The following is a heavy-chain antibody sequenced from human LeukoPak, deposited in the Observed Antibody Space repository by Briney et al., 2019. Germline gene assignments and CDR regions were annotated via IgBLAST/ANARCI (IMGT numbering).Heavy chain of an antibody. CDR1: GFTFSSYA. CDR2: ISGSAGST. CDR3: AKDSSITNYYYGMDV. V-gene: IGHV3-23*01. Sequence: GGSLRLSCAASGFTFSSYAMSWVRQAPGKGLEWVSTISGSAGSTNYADSVKGRFTISRDNSNNTLYLQMNSLRAEDTALYHCAKDSSITNYYYGMDVWGQGTTVTVSS. D-gene: IGHD2-2*01. J-gene: IGHJ6*02.